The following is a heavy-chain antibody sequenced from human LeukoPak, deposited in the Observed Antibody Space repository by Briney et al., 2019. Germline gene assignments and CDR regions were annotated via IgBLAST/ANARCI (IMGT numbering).Heavy chain of an antibody. CDR1: GFTVSRNY. CDR3: AREVGGGATNYFDY. V-gene: IGHV3-53*01. Sequence: PGGSLTLSRAASGFTVSRNYMSWVRQAPGKGLEWVSVIYSADSAYYADSVRGRFTISRDNSKNTLYLQMNSVRADDTAVYYCAREVGGGATNYFDYWGQGTLVTVSS. D-gene: IGHD1-26*01. CDR2: IYSADSA. J-gene: IGHJ4*02.